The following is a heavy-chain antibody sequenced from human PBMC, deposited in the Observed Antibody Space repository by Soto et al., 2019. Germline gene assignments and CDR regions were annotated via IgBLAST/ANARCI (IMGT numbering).Heavy chain of an antibody. D-gene: IGHD1-26*01. CDR1: GYTFTNYA. J-gene: IGHJ5*02. CDR2: INAGNGNI. CDR3: ARGIVGDTDWFDP. Sequence: QVQLVQSGAEVKKPGASVKVSCKASGYTFTNYAMHWVRQAPGQRLEWMGWINAGNGNIKYSQKFQGRVTITRDTSAGTAYMELSSLKSEDTAVYYCARGIVGDTDWFDPWGQGTLVTVSS. V-gene: IGHV1-3*01.